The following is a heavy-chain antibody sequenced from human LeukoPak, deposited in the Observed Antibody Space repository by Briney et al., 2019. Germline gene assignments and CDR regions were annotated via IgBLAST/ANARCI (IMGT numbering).Heavy chain of an antibody. CDR3: ASGYCSSTSCIRDWFDP. CDR1: GGTFSSYA. V-gene: IGHV1-69*05. D-gene: IGHD2-2*01. CDR2: IIPIFGTA. Sequence: GASVKVSYKASGGTFSSYAISWVRQAPGQGLEWMGGIIPIFGTANYAQKFQGRVTITTDESTSTAYMELSSLRSEDTAVYYCASGYCSSTSCIRDWFDPWGQGTLVTVSS. J-gene: IGHJ5*02.